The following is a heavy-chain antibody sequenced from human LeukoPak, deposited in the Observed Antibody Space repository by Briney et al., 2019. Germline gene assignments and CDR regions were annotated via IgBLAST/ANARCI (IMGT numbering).Heavy chain of an antibody. Sequence: GASVKVSCKASGDSFSNYAISWVRHVPGQGLQWMGGIIPIFGTAKYAQKFKGRVTITADESTSTAHMELSRLRSDDTAVYYCARGGPHYYDSSGYYLSWGQGTLVTVSS. V-gene: IGHV1-69*13. J-gene: IGHJ4*02. CDR3: ARGGPHYYDSSGYYLS. D-gene: IGHD3-22*01. CDR2: IIPIFGTA. CDR1: GDSFSNYA.